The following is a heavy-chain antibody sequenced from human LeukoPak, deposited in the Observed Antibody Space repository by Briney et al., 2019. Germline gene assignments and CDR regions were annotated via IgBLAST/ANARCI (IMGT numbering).Heavy chain of an antibody. CDR1: GFTFSSYW. V-gene: IGHV3-7*01. J-gene: IGHJ6*03. CDR2: IKQDGSEK. CDR3: ARDQGYYYYMDV. Sequence: GGSLRLSCAASGFTFSSYWMSWVRPAPGKGLEWVANIKQDGSEKYYVDSVKGRFTISRDNAKNSLYLQMNSLRAEDRAVYYCARDQGYYYYMDVWGKGTTVTVSS.